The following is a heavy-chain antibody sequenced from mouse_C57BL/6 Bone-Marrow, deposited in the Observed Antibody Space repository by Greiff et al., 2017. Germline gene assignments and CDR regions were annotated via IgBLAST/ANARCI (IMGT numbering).Heavy chain of an antibody. CDR3: ARQITTGCAY. J-gene: IGHJ3*01. Sequence: EVQVVESGGDLVKPGGSLKLSCAASGFTFSSYGMSWVRQTPDKRLEWVATISSGGSYTYYPDSVKGRFTISRDNAKNTLYLQMSSLKSEDTAMYYCARQITTGCAYWGQGTLVTVSA. V-gene: IGHV5-6*01. D-gene: IGHD1-1*01. CDR1: GFTFSSYG. CDR2: ISSGGSYT.